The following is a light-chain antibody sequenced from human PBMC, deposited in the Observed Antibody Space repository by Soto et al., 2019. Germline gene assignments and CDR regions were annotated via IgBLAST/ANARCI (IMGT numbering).Light chain of an antibody. CDR1: QSVSSY. Sequence: EIVLTQSPGTLSLSPGERATLSCRASQSVSSYLAWYQQKPGQAPRLLIYDASTRATGISARFSGSGSGTDFTLTISSLEPEDFGVYYCQQRSNWPVTFGQGTKVEVK. J-gene: IGKJ1*01. CDR3: QQRSNWPVT. CDR2: DAS. V-gene: IGKV3-11*01.